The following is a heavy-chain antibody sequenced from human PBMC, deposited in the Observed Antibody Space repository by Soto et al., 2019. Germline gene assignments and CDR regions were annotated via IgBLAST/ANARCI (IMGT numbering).Heavy chain of an antibody. CDR3: AREVVVVPAASPGYFDY. Sequence: SETLSLTCTVSGGSISSYYWSWIRQPPGKGLEWIGYIYYSGSTNYNPSLKSRVTISVDTSKNQFSLKLSSVTAADTAVYYCAREVVVVPAASPGYFDYWGQGTLVTVSS. CDR2: IYYSGST. D-gene: IGHD2-2*01. V-gene: IGHV4-59*01. J-gene: IGHJ4*02. CDR1: GGSISSYY.